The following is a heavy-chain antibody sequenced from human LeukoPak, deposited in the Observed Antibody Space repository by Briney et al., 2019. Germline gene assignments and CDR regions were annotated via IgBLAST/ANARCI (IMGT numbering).Heavy chain of an antibody. CDR2: VYVNGIT. CDR3: ARRAYYDSSGYHPTSGYFDL. CDR1: GGSMFNYY. V-gene: IGHV4-4*08. Sequence: SETLSLTCTVSGGSMFNYYWNWIRQPPGKGLEWIGYVYVNGITNYSPSLRSRGTISIATSKNQFSLRLTSVTAADTAIYYCARRAYYDSSGYHPTSGYFDLWGRGTLVSVS. J-gene: IGHJ2*01. D-gene: IGHD3-22*01.